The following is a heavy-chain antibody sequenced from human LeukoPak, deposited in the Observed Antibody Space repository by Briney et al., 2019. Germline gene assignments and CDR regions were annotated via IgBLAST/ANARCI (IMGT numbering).Heavy chain of an antibody. CDR3: ARARGPIAARRGDAFDI. Sequence: PGRSLRLSCAASGFTFSSYGMHWVRQAPGKGLEWVAVISYDGSNKYYADSVKGRFTISRDNSKNTLYLQMNSLRAEDTAVYYCARARGPIAARRGDAFDIWGQGTMVTVSS. CDR2: ISYDGSNK. V-gene: IGHV3-30*03. CDR1: GFTFSSYG. J-gene: IGHJ3*02. D-gene: IGHD6-6*01.